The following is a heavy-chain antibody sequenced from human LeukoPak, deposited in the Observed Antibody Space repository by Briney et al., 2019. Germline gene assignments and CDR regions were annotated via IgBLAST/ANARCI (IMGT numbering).Heavy chain of an antibody. Sequence: SETLSLTCTVSGGSISSYYWSWIRQPAGKGLEWIGRIYTSGSTNYNPSLKSRVTMSVDTSKNQFSLKLSSVTAADTAVYYCARGRNCGGDCWLDYWGQGTLVTVSS. CDR1: GGSISSYY. J-gene: IGHJ4*02. CDR3: ARGRNCGGDCWLDY. CDR2: IYTSGST. D-gene: IGHD2-21*01. V-gene: IGHV4-4*07.